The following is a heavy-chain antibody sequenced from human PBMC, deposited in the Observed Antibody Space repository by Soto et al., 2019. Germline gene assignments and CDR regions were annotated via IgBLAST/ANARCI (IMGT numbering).Heavy chain of an antibody. J-gene: IGHJ4*02. D-gene: IGHD3-9*01. V-gene: IGHV4-59*12. CDR3: ARDLDILTGYYTRFGY. Sequence: SETLSLTCTVSGGSISSYYWSWIRQPPGKGLEWIGYIYYSGSTNYNPSLKSRVTISVDNSKNTLYLQMNSLRAEDTAVYYCARDLDILTGYYTRFGYWGQGTLVTVSS. CDR2: IYYSGST. CDR1: GGSISSYY.